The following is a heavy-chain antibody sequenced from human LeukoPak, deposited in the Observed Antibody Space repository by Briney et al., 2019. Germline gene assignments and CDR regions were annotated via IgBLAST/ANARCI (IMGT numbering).Heavy chain of an antibody. CDR2: IIPIFGTA. D-gene: IGHD2-15*01. J-gene: IGHJ4*02. V-gene: IGHV1-69*05. Sequence: ASVKVSCKASGGTFSSYAISWVRQAPGQGLEWMGGIIPIFGTANYAQKFQGRVTITTDESTSTAYMELSSLRSEDTAVYYCARDRGYCSGGSCYSLSHPQYYFDYWGQGTLATVSS. CDR1: GGTFSSYA. CDR3: ARDRGYCSGGSCYSLSHPQYYFDY.